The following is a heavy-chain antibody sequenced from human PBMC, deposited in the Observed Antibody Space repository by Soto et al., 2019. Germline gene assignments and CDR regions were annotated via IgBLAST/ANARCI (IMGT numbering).Heavy chain of an antibody. V-gene: IGHV1-69*13. CDR1: GVSFDSYA. D-gene: IGHD6-19*01. Sequence: VASVKLCCKACGVSFDSYAISWVRQATGQGLEWMGGIIPIFGTANYAQKFQGRVTITADESTSTAYMELSSLRSEDTAVYYCARSVGAFRRVAVDAYFAYWGQGTLVTVSS. CDR3: ARSVGAFRRVAVDAYFAY. J-gene: IGHJ4*02. CDR2: IIPIFGTA.